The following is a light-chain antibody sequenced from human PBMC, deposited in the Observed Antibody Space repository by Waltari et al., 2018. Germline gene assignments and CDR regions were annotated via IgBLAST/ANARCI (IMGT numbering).Light chain of an antibody. CDR3: QQDNEWPPIT. J-gene: IGKJ5*01. V-gene: IGKV3-15*01. Sequence: EIVLTQSPATLSVSQGERVTLSCRASQSLYINLAWYQQQTGQPPRLLIYRASTRATGVPPRFRGTGSGTQFTLTISSLQSEDSGVYYCQQDNEWPPITFGQGTRLEIQ. CDR1: QSLYIN. CDR2: RAS.